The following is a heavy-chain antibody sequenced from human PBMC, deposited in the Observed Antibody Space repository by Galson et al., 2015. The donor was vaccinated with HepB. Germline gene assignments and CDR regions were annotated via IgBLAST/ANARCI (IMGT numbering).Heavy chain of an antibody. CDR1: GFTFSRYA. Sequence: SLRLSCAASGFTFSRYAMTWVRQAPGKGLEWISSITSNGGGTFYTNSVKGRFTISRDNSKNTLYLQMNSLRAEDTAVYYCARDLYIRAGGGGGSFLGYWGQGTLVTVSS. J-gene: IGHJ4*02. D-gene: IGHD1-26*01. V-gene: IGHV3-23*01. CDR3: ARDLYIRAGGGGGSFLGY. CDR2: ITSNGGGT.